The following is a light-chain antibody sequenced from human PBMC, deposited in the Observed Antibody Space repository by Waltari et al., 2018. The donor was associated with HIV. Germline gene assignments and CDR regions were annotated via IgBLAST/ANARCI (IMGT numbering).Light chain of an antibody. J-gene: IGLJ1*01. V-gene: IGLV1-40*01. Sequence: QSVLAQPPSVSGAPGQRVTISCTGSSSNIGAGYDVQWYKQLPGTAPKFLIYGNTNRPSGVPDRFSGSKSGSSASLAITGLQAEDEADYYCQSYDTSLSAYVFGTGTKVTVL. CDR3: QSYDTSLSAYV. CDR2: GNT. CDR1: SSNIGAGYD.